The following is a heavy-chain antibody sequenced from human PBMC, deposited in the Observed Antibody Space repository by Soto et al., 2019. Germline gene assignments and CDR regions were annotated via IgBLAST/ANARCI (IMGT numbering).Heavy chain of an antibody. D-gene: IGHD3-22*01. CDR2: ISYDGSNK. J-gene: IGHJ4*02. CDR1: GFTFSSYG. CDR3: AKEFHYYDSSGYPYNYFDY. V-gene: IGHV3-30*18. Sequence: GGSLRLSCAASGFTFSSYGMHWVRQAPGKGLEWVAVISYDGSNKYYADSVKGRFTISRDNSKNTLYLQMNSLRAEDTAVYYCAKEFHYYDSSGYPYNYFDYWGQGTLVTV.